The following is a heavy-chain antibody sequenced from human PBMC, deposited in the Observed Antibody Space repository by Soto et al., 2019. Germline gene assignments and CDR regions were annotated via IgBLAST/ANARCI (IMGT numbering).Heavy chain of an antibody. CDR3: TTKLDCYSQFDD. CDR1: GASVTRDGNC. J-gene: IGHJ4*02. V-gene: IGHV4-30-2*01. D-gene: IGHD2-21*01. CDR2: IYYGGST. Sequence: SETVSLTCSVSGASVTRDGNCWTWIRQPPGKGLELVASIYYGGSTFYNPSLRSRVTISLDRSKNQFSRKLTSVTAADTALYYCTTKLDCYSQFDDWGQGTLVTVSS.